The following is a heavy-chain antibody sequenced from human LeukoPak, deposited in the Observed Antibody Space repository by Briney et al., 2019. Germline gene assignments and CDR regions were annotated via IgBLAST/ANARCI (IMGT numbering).Heavy chain of an antibody. Sequence: SETLSLTCTVSGGSISSYYWSWIRQPPGKGLERIGYIYYSGSTNYNPSLKSRVTISVDTSKNQFSLKLSSVTAADTAVYYCARGSRVVGATIDYWGQGTLVTVSS. CDR2: IYYSGST. CDR3: ARGSRVVGATIDY. D-gene: IGHD1-26*01. CDR1: GGSISSYY. J-gene: IGHJ4*02. V-gene: IGHV4-59*01.